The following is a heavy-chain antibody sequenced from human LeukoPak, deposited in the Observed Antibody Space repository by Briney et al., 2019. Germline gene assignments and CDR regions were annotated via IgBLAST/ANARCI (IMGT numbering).Heavy chain of an antibody. CDR1: GGSISSGDYY. Sequence: SETLSLTCTVSGGSISSGDYYWSWIRQLPGKGLEWIGYIYYSGSTYYNPSLKSRVTISVDTSKNQFSLKLSSVTAADTAVYYCARIIVVVPAAIEGFDYWGQGTLVTVSS. D-gene: IGHD2-2*02. CDR3: ARIIVVVPAAIEGFDY. V-gene: IGHV4-30-4*08. CDR2: IYYSGST. J-gene: IGHJ4*02.